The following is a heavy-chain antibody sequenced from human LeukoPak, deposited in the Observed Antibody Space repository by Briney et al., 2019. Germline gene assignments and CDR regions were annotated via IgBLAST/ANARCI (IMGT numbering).Heavy chain of an antibody. CDR2: ISSSSSTI. V-gene: IGHV3-48*04. CDR3: ARDSRTVVVVPAAMFDY. D-gene: IGHD2-2*01. Sequence: GGPLRLSCAASGFTFSSYSMNWVRQAPGKGLEWVSYISSSSSTIYYADSVKGRFTISRDNAKNSLYLQMDSLRAEDTAVYYCARDSRTVVVVPAAMFDYWGQGTLVTVSS. CDR1: GFTFSSYS. J-gene: IGHJ4*02.